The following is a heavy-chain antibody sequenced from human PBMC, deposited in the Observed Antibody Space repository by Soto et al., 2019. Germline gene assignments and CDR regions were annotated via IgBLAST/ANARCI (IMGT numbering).Heavy chain of an antibody. D-gene: IGHD1-26*01. CDR2: IGPESGAT. Sequence: ASVKVSCKASGYTFTGHYIHWVRQAPEQGPEWMGEIGPESGATRYAQKFQGRVTMTRDMSITTVYMELDNLSPDDTAVYYCGRGRSGQIVVFYWGQGTPVTVYS. V-gene: IGHV1-2*02. CDR1: GYTFTGHY. J-gene: IGHJ4*02. CDR3: GRGRSGQIVVFY.